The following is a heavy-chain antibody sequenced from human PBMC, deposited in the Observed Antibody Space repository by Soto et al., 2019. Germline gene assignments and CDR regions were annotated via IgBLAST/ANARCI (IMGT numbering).Heavy chain of an antibody. CDR1: GGTFSSYT. CDR2: IIPILGIA. V-gene: IGHV1-69*02. D-gene: IGHD3-10*01. J-gene: IGHJ6*02. Sequence: QVQLVQSGAEVKKPGSSVKVSCKASGGTFSSYTISWVRQAPGQGLEWMGRIIPILGIANYAQKFQGRVTMTADKATSTAYVELSSLRSEDTAVYYCASLMSSGYYYGMDVWGQGTTVTVCS. CDR3: ASLMSSGYYYGMDV.